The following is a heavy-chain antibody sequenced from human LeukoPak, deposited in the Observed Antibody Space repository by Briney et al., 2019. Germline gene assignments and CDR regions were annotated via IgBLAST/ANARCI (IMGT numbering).Heavy chain of an antibody. CDR1: GFAVNSNY. CDR2: IYSGGTT. CDR3: TGASGYYFYHAFDI. D-gene: IGHD3-22*01. V-gene: IGHV3-53*01. J-gene: IGHJ3*02. Sequence: PGGSLRLSCAASGFAVNSNYMSWVRQTPGKGLEWVSVIYSGGTTYNADSVKGRFTISRDSGKDTLYLQMNSLRAEDTAMYYCTGASGYYFYHAFDIWGQGTMVTVSS.